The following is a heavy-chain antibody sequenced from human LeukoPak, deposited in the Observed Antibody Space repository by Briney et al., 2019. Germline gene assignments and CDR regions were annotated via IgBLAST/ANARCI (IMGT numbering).Heavy chain of an antibody. J-gene: IGHJ4*02. CDR1: RFTFSTYA. Sequence: GGSLRLSCAVSRFTFSTYAMSWVRQAPGQGLEWVSAISANGADKYYADSVKGRFTISRDNSKNTLYLQMNSLRAEDTAVYYCARIGGERWPPGDYWGQGTLVTVSS. CDR2: ISANGADK. V-gene: IGHV3-23*01. CDR3: ARIGGERWPPGDY. D-gene: IGHD5-24*01.